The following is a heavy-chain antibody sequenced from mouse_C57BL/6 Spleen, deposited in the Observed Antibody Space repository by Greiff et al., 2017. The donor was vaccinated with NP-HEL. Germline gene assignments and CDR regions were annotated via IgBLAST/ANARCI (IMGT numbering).Heavy chain of an antibody. CDR2: ISYDGSN. D-gene: IGHD2-5*01. J-gene: IGHJ1*03. Sequence: DVQLQESGPGLVKPSQSLSLTCSVTGYSITSGYYWYWIRQFPGNKLEWMGYISYDGSNNYNPSLKNRISITRDTSKNQFFLKLNSVTTEDTATYYCARERAYYSNYEYFDVWGTGTTVTVSS. CDR1: GYSITSGYY. CDR3: ARERAYYSNYEYFDV. V-gene: IGHV3-6*01.